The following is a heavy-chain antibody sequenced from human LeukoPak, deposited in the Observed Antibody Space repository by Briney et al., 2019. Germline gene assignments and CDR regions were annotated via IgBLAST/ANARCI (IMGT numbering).Heavy chain of an antibody. V-gene: IGHV3-7*01. Sequence: GGSLRLSCAASGFIFTNYFMSWVRQAPGKGLEWVASIKHDGSEKYYVDSVRGRFTISRDNTMNSLYLQMSSLRAEDTAVYYCGSSSAGIWGQGILVTVSS. CDR3: GSSSAGI. J-gene: IGHJ4*02. CDR1: GFIFTNYF. CDR2: IKHDGSEK. D-gene: IGHD1-14*01.